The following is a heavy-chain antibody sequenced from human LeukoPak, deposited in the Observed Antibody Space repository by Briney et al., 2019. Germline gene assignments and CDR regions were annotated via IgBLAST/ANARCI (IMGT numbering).Heavy chain of an antibody. J-gene: IGHJ4*02. V-gene: IGHV3-21*01. CDR2: ITRSSNYI. D-gene: IGHD3-10*01. Sequence: GGSLRLSCAASGFTFSSYSMNWVRQAPGKGLEWVSSITRSSNYIYYADSVKDRFTISRDNAKNSLYLQMNSLRAEDTAVYYCARDHYYGSGSYVDYWGQGTLVTVSS. CDR1: GFTFSSYS. CDR3: ARDHYYGSGSYVDY.